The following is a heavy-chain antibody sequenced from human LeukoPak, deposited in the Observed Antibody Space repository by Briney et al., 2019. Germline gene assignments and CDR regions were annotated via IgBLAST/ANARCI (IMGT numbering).Heavy chain of an antibody. CDR1: GGSISSGDYS. J-gene: IGHJ6*02. CDR3: ARGGGPRVRISYSSSWQKGKGAPSALGMDV. Sequence: TSQTLSLTCIVSGGSISSGDYSWSWIRQPPGKGLEWIGYIYPNGSTNYNPSLKSRVTISVDTSKNQFSLKLSSVPAADTAVYYCARGGGPRVRISYSSSWQKGKGAPSALGMDVWGQGTTVTVSS. CDR2: IYPNGST. D-gene: IGHD6-13*01. V-gene: IGHV4-30-2*01.